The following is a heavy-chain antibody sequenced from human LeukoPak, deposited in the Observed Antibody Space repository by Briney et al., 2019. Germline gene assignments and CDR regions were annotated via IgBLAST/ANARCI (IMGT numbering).Heavy chain of an antibody. D-gene: IGHD4-17*01. J-gene: IGHJ4*02. CDR2: IYHSGST. Sequence: SETLSLTCAVSGYSISSGYYWGWIRQPPGKGLEWIGSIYHSGSTYYNPSLKSRVTIPVDTSKNQFSLKLSSVTAADTAVYYCARPNYGALWGQGTLVTVSS. V-gene: IGHV4-38-2*01. CDR3: ARPNYGAL. CDR1: GYSISSGYY.